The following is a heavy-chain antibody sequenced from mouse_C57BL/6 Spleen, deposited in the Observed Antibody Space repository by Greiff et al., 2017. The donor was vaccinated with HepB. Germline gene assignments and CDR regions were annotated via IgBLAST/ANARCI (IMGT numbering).Heavy chain of an antibody. CDR3: ARSSDDCCARFAY. V-gene: IGHV1-74*01. CDR1: GYTFTSYW. CDR2: IHPSDSDT. Sequence: QVQLQQPGAELVKPGASVKLSCKASGYTFTSYWMHWVKQRPGQGLEWIGGIHPSDSDTNYNQKFKGKATLTVDKSSSTAYMQLSSLTSEDSAVYYCARSSDDCCARFAYWGQGTLVTVSA. D-gene: IGHD2-4*01. J-gene: IGHJ3*01.